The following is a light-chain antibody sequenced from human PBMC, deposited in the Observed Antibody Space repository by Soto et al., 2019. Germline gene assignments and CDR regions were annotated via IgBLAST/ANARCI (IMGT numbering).Light chain of an antibody. V-gene: IGKV1-33*01. CDR3: QQYDNLLIT. CDR1: QSIISY. J-gene: IGKJ5*01. CDR2: DAS. Sequence: DIQMTQSPSSLSASVGDRVTITCRSSQSIISYLNWYQQKPGKAPKLLIYDASNLETGVPSRFSGSGSGTDFTFTISSLQPEDIATYYCQQYDNLLITFGQGTRLEIK.